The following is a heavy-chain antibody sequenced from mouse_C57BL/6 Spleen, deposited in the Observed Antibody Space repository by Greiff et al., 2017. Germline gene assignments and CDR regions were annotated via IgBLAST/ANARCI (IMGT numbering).Heavy chain of an antibody. CDR3: ARSYSNYGAWFAY. V-gene: IGHV1-52*01. Sequence: VQLQQPGAELVRPGSSVKLSCKASGYTFTSYWMHWVKQRPIQGLEWIGNIDPSDSETHYNQKFKDKATLTVDKSSSTAYMQLSSLTSEDSAVYYCARSYSNYGAWFAYWGQGTLVTVSA. D-gene: IGHD2-5*01. CDR1: GYTFTSYW. CDR2: IDPSDSET. J-gene: IGHJ3*01.